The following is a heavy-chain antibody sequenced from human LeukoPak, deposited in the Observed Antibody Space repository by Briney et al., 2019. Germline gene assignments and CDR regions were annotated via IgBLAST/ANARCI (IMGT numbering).Heavy chain of an antibody. J-gene: IGHJ5*02. CDR1: GVSISRGGYA. CDR3: VRGRYSSGWYKDKNWFDP. V-gene: IGHV4-30-4*07. CDR2: IYHSGTT. Sequence: SETLSLTCAVSGVSISRGGYAWNWIRQPPGKGLEWIAYIYHSGTTYYNPSLKSRATISVDTSKNQFSLKLSSVTAADTAVYYCVRGRYSSGWYKDKNWFDPWGQGTPVTVSS. D-gene: IGHD6-19*01.